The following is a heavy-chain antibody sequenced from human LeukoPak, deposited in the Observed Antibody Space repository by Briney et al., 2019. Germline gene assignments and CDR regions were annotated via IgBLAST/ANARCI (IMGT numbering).Heavy chain of an antibody. CDR3: AKDGLVWFGELN. J-gene: IGHJ4*02. CDR2: IYSGGST. CDR1: GFTVSRNY. D-gene: IGHD3-10*01. Sequence: PGGSLRLSCAASGFTVSRNYMSWVRQAPGRGLEWVSVIYSGGSTHYAASVKGRFTISRDNSKNTLYLQMNSLRAEDTAVYYCAKDGLVWFGELNWGQGTLVTVSS. V-gene: IGHV3-66*01.